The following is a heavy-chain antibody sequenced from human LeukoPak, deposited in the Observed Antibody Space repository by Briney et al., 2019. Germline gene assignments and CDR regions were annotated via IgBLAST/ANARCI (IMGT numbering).Heavy chain of an antibody. D-gene: IGHD5-12*01. V-gene: IGHV4-59*01. Sequence: SETLSLTCTVFGGSISTDYWSWIRQPPGKGLEWIGYIYYSGSTNYKPSLKSRVSISVDTSKNQFSLHLTSVTAADTAVYYCARDRIGSGYHGGDAFDIWGQGAMVTVSS. CDR3: ARDRIGSGYHGGDAFDI. CDR1: GGSISTDY. J-gene: IGHJ3*02. CDR2: IYYSGST.